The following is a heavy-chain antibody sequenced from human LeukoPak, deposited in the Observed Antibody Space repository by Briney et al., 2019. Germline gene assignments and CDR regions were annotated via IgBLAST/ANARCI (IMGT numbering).Heavy chain of an antibody. CDR1: GFTVSSDS. CDR2: IYSGGST. Sequence: GGSLRLSCTVSGFTVSSDSMSWVRQAPGKGLEWVSFIYSGGSTHYSDSMKGRFTISRDNSKNTLYLQMNSLRAEDTAVYYCARDRLSGVVAATLGVLHHWGQGTLVTVSS. CDR3: ARDRLSGVVAATLGVLHH. J-gene: IGHJ1*01. V-gene: IGHV3-53*01. D-gene: IGHD2-15*01.